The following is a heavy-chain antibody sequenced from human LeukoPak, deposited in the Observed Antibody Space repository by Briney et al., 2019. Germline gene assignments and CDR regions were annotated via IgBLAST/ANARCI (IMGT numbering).Heavy chain of an antibody. CDR1: GGSISSSNW. Sequence: PSETLSLTCAVSGGSISSSNWWSWVRQPPGKGLEWIGEIYHSGSTNYNPSLKSRVTISVDKSKNQFSLKLSSVTAADTAVYYCARDYYDSSGSAFDIWGQGTMVTVSS. D-gene: IGHD3-22*01. CDR2: IYHSGST. J-gene: IGHJ3*02. V-gene: IGHV4-4*02. CDR3: ARDYYDSSGSAFDI.